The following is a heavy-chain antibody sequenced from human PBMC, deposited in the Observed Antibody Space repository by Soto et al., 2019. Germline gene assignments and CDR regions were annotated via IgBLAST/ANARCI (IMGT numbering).Heavy chain of an antibody. CDR1: GGSISSGGYY. J-gene: IGHJ4*01. D-gene: IGHD3-22*01. CDR2: IYYGGST. Sequence: TLSLTCTVSGGSISSGGYYWSWIRQHPGKGLEWIGYIYYGGSTYYNPSLKSRATISGDTSKNQFSLKLSSVTAADTAVYYCARGGYYYENSGQNAYDYWGQGILVTVSS. CDR3: ARGGYYYENSGQNAYDY. V-gene: IGHV4-31*03.